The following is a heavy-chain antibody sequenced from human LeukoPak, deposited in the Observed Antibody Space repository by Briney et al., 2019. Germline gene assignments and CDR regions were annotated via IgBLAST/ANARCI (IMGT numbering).Heavy chain of an antibody. D-gene: IGHD5-24*01. CDR1: GFTFSSYA. V-gene: IGHV3-30*04. CDR2: ISYDGSNK. CDR3: AKSYGWLQLGDYFDY. Sequence: GGSLRLSCAASGFTFSSYAMHWVRQAPGKGLEWVAVISYDGSNKYYADSVKGRFTISRDNSKNTLYLQMNSLRAEDTAVYYCAKSYGWLQLGDYFDYWGQGTLVTVSS. J-gene: IGHJ4*02.